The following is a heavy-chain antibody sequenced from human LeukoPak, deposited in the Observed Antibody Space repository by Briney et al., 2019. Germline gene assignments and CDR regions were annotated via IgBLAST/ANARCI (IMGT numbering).Heavy chain of an antibody. CDR2: ISYDGSNK. D-gene: IGHD2-21*02. V-gene: IGHV3-30*18. Sequence: GGSLRLSCAASGFTFSSYGMHWVRQAPGKGLEWVAVISYDGSNKYYADSVKGRFTISRDNSKNTLYLQMNSLRAEDTAVYYCAKARNWDCGGDCYSPPDAFDIWGQGTMVTVSS. J-gene: IGHJ3*02. CDR1: GFTFSSYG. CDR3: AKARNWDCGGDCYSPPDAFDI.